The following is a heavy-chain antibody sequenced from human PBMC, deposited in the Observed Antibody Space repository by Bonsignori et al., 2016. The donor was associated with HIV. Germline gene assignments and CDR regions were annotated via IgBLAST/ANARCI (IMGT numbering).Heavy chain of an antibody. CDR1: EYTFSGYY. CDR3: ARERGGWGHADY. J-gene: IGHJ4*02. CDR2: IYADNGGT. V-gene: IGHV1-2*02. D-gene: IGHD3-16*01. Sequence: ASVKVSCKASEYTFSGYYIHWVRQAPGRALEWMGYIYADNGGTNYAQNFQGRVTMTRDTSINTVYMELHSLGSDDTAIYYCARERGGWGHADYWGQGTLVTVSS.